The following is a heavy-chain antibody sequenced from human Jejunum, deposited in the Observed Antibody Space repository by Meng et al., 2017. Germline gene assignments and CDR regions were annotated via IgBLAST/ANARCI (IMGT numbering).Heavy chain of an antibody. CDR1: GYTFSSYW. V-gene: IGHV5-51*01. Sequence: GESLKISCKGSGYTFSSYWIAWVRQMPGKGLEWMGIISPGDSDARYSPSFQGQVTISADTSISTAYLQWSSLKASDTAIYYCARLYYYESSGYYPFDYWGQGTLVTVS. D-gene: IGHD3-22*01. CDR2: ISPGDSDA. J-gene: IGHJ4*02. CDR3: ARLYYYESSGYYPFDY.